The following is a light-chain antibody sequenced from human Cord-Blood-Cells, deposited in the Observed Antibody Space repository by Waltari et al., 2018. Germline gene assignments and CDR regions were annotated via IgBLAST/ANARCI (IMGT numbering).Light chain of an antibody. CDR2: DAS. Sequence: DIQMTQSPSTLSASVGDRVTITCRASQSISSWLAWYQQKPGKAPKLLIYDASSLESGVPSRFSGIGSGTEFTLTISSLQPDDFATYCQQYNSYSRGYTFGQGTKLEMK. V-gene: IGKV1-5*01. CDR3: QQYNSYSRGYT. CDR1: QSISSW. J-gene: IGKJ2*01.